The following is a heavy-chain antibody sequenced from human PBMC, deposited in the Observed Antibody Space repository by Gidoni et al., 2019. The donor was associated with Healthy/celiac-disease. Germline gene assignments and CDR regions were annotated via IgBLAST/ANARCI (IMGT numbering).Heavy chain of an antibody. CDR1: GFTFSSYA. D-gene: IGHD2-21*02. J-gene: IGHJ4*02. Sequence: QVQLVESGGGVVQPGRSLRLSCAASGFTFSSYAMHWVRQAPGKGLEWVAVISYDGSNKYYADSVKGRFTISRDNSKNTLYLQMNSLRAEDTAVYYCASPPEGTGLQFDYWGQGTLVTVSS. CDR3: ASPPEGTGLQFDY. V-gene: IGHV3-30-3*01. CDR2: ISYDGSNK.